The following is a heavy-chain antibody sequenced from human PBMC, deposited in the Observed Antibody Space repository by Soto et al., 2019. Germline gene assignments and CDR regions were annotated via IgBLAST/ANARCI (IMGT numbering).Heavy chain of an antibody. CDR3: AKGDGCGGGGCYTGTYYYFDV. CDR1: GFTFSSYS. V-gene: IGHV3-21*04. J-gene: IGHJ2*01. CDR2: ISSSSSYI. D-gene: IGHD2-15*01. Sequence: PGGSLRLSCAASGFTFSSYSMNWVRQAPGKGLEWVSSISSSSSYIYYADSVKGRFTLSRDNYNNTVSLEMNSLRAEDTALYFCAKGDGCGGGGCYTGTYYYFDVWGRGTPVTVSS.